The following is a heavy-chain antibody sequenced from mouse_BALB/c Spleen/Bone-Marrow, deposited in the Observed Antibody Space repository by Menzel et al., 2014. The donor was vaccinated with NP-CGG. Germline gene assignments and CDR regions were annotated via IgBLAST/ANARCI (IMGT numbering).Heavy chain of an antibody. V-gene: IGHV1-87*01. J-gene: IGHJ1*01. D-gene: IGHD2-10*01. Sequence: SGAELARPGASVKLSCKASGYTFTSYWVQWVKQRPGQGLEWIGAIYPGDGDTRYTQKFKGKATLTADKSSSTAYMQLSSLASEDSAAYYCARSYYGNWYFDVWGAGTTVTVSS. CDR1: GYTFTSYW. CDR3: ARSYYGNWYFDV. CDR2: IYPGDGDT.